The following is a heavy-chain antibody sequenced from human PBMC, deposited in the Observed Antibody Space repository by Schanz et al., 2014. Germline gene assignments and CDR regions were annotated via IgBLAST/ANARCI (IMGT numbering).Heavy chain of an antibody. V-gene: IGHV3-48*02. CDR3: ATETYSSSWCFDY. J-gene: IGHJ4*02. CDR1: GFSFSTYS. D-gene: IGHD6-13*01. Sequence: VQLVESGGGLVKPGGSLRLSCAASGFSFSTYSMNWVRQAPGKGLEWVAYISSSSSISHYSDTVKGRFTISRDNAKNSVFLQMNGLRDEDTAVYCCATETYSSSWCFDYWGQGTLVTVSS. CDR2: ISSSSSIS.